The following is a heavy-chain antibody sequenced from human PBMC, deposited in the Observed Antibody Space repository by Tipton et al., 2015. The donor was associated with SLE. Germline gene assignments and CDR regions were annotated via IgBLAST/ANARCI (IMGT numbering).Heavy chain of an antibody. D-gene: IGHD7-27*01. J-gene: IGHJ6*03. CDR3: AARTGDVLYYYYMDV. CDR2: IYTSGST. V-gene: IGHV4-61*02. Sequence: TLSLTCIVSGGSISSGSYYWSWIRQPAGKGLEWIGRIYTSGSTNYNPSLKSRVTISVDTSKNQFSLKLSSVTAADTAVYYCAARTGDVLYYYYMDVWGKGTTVTVSS. CDR1: GGSISSGSYY.